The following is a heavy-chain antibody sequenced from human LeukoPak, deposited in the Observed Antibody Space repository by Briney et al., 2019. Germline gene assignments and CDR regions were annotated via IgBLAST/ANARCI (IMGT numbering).Heavy chain of an antibody. D-gene: IGHD3-10*01. CDR1: GYSISSGYY. CDR3: AREPYGSGSYYNLFDY. CDR2: IYHSGST. J-gene: IGHJ4*02. V-gene: IGHV4-38-2*02. Sequence: SETLSLTCTVSGYSISSGYYWGWIRPPPGKGLEWIGSIYHSGSTYYNPSLKSRVTISVDTSKNQFSLKLSSVTAADTAVYYCAREPYGSGSYYNLFDYWGQGTLVTVSS.